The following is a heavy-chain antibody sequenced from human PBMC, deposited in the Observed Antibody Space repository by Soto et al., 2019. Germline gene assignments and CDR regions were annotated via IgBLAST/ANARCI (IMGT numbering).Heavy chain of an antibody. J-gene: IGHJ4*02. D-gene: IGHD3-22*01. CDR3: ARDQDSSGYLSSDS. Sequence: GGSLRLSCAVSGFTVSSNYMSWVRQAPGKGLEWVSVIYSGGSTYYADSVKGRFTISGDNSKNTLYLQMNSLRAEDTAVFYCARDQDSSGYLSSDSGGQGTLVTVSS. CDR1: GFTVSSNY. V-gene: IGHV3-53*01. CDR2: IYSGGST.